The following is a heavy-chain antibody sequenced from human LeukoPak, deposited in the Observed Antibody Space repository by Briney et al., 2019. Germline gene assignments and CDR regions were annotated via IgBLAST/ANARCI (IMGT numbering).Heavy chain of an antibody. D-gene: IGHD1-26*01. Sequence: GGSLRLSCSPSGFTFSSYWMHWVRQAPGKGLVWVSRINTDGRTITYADSVKGRFTISRDNAKSTLYLQMNSLTVEDTAVYYCTRAGSYRFDYWGQGTLVTVSS. V-gene: IGHV3-74*01. CDR2: INTDGRTI. CDR3: TRAGSYRFDY. CDR1: GFTFSSYW. J-gene: IGHJ4*02.